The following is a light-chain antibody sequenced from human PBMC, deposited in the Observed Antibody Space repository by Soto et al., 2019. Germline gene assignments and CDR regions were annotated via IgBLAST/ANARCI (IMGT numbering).Light chain of an antibody. V-gene: IGKV1-17*03. CDR1: RGISHY. Sequence: DIQMTQSPSAMSASVGDRVTITCRASRGISHYLAWFQQRPGKVPKRLIYGASTLESGVPSRFSGSGSGTEFTLTISSLQPEDFATYYCLQHNTYPLLFGGGTKV. CDR2: GAS. J-gene: IGKJ4*01. CDR3: LQHNTYPLL.